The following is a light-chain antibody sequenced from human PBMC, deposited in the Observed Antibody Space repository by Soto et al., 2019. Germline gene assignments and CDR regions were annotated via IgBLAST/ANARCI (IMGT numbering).Light chain of an antibody. J-gene: IGKJ5*01. Sequence: EIVMTQSPGTLSVSPGERATLSCRASQSGRSKLAWYQQKPGQAPRLLIYDASTRATGIPARFSGSGSGTEFTLTISSLQSEDFAVYYCQPYNNWPPITFGQGTRLEIK. CDR1: QSGRSK. CDR2: DAS. CDR3: QPYNNWPPIT. V-gene: IGKV3-15*01.